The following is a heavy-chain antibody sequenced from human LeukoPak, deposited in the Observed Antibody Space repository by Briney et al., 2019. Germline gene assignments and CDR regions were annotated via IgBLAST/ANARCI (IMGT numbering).Heavy chain of an antibody. V-gene: IGHV1-24*01. Sequence: GASVKVSCKVSGYTLTELSMHWVRQAPGKGLEWMGGFDPEDGETIYAQKFQGRVTMTEDTSTDTAYMELSSLRSEDTAVYYCATEMSRFGELLNPTPYYYGTDVWGQGTTVTVSS. CDR2: FDPEDGET. D-gene: IGHD3-10*01. CDR1: GYTLTELS. J-gene: IGHJ6*02. CDR3: ATEMSRFGELLNPTPYYYGTDV.